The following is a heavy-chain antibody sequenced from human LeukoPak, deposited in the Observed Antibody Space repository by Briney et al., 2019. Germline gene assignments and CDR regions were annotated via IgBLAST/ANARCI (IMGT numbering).Heavy chain of an antibody. CDR2: IKAGNCDT. D-gene: IGHD2-21*01. CDR1: GYIFPKYV. CDR3: ARDDCGDTCYPGGY. J-gene: IGHJ4*02. V-gene: IGHV1-3*01. Sequence: ASVNVSCKASGYIFPKYVVHWVRPAPGQRPEWMGWIKAGNCDTKYSQNFQDRLTITRDTSASTVYMELSSLTSEDTALYYCARDDCGDTCYPGGYWGQGTLVTVSS.